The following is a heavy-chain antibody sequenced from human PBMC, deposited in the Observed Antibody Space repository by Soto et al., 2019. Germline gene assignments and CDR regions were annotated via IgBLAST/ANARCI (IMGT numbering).Heavy chain of an antibody. CDR3: ATQASGSFYFDP. V-gene: IGHV4-4*02. CDR1: SGSIISTNW. D-gene: IGHD3-3*01. Sequence: QVQLQESGPGLVMPSGTLSLTCAVSSGSIISTNWWSWVRQPPGKGLEWIGEIYHSGITKYNPSLNSRVTMSVDRSKNLFSLNMSSVTAADTAVYYCATQASGSFYFDPWGQGTLVTVSS. CDR2: IYHSGIT. J-gene: IGHJ5*02.